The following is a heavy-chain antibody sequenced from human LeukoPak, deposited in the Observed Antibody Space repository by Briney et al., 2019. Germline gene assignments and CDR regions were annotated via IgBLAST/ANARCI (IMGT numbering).Heavy chain of an antibody. D-gene: IGHD5-12*01. V-gene: IGHV1-69*13. CDR3: ARYNWRGYDSPWYYYYGMDV. Sequence: SVRVSCKASGGTFSSYAISWVRQAPGQGLEWMGGIIPIFGTANYAQKFQGRVTITADESTSTAYMELSSLRSEDTAVYYCARYNWRGYDSPWYYYYGMDVWGKGTTVTVSS. CDR1: GGTFSSYA. J-gene: IGHJ6*04. CDR2: IIPIFGTA.